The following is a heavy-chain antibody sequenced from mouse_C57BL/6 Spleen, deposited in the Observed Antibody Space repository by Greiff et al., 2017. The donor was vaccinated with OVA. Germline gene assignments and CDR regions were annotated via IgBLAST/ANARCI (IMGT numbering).Heavy chain of an antibody. CDR2: ISSGSSNI. Sequence: EVQGVESGGGLVKPGGSLKLSCAASGFTFSDYGMHWVRQAPEKGLEWVAYISSGSSNIYYADTVKGRFTISRDNAKNTLFLQMTSLRSEDTAMYYCAGEGLLWFAYWGQGTLVTVSA. CDR3: AGEGLLWFAY. V-gene: IGHV5-17*01. J-gene: IGHJ3*01. D-gene: IGHD3-1*01. CDR1: GFTFSDYG.